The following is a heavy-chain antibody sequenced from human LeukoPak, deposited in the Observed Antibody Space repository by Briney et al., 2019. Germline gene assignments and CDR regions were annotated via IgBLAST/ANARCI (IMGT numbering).Heavy chain of an antibody. CDR2: ILYDGSNK. J-gene: IGHJ4*02. V-gene: IGHV3-30-3*01. D-gene: IGHD2-2*01. CDR1: GFTFSNYA. CDR3: AKVPSAYCSSTSCRGSY. Sequence: GGSLRLSCAASGFTFSNYAMYWVRQAPGKGLEWVAVILYDGSNKYYADSVKGRFTISRDNSKNTLYLQMNSLRAEDTAVYFCAKVPSAYCSSTSCRGSYWGQGTLVTVSS.